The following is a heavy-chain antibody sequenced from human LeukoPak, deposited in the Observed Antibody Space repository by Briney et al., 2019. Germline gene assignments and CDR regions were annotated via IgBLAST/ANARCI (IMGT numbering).Heavy chain of an antibody. CDR3: ARDRWAARANVNWFDP. V-gene: IGHV1-69*05. CDR2: IIPIFGTA. D-gene: IGHD5-18*01. J-gene: IGHJ5*02. Sequence: SVKVSCKASGDTFSSYAISWVRQAPGQGLEWMGRIIPIFGTANYAQKFQGRVTITTDESTSTAYMELSSLRSEDTAVYYCARDRWAARANVNWFDPWGQGTLVTVSS. CDR1: GDTFSSYA.